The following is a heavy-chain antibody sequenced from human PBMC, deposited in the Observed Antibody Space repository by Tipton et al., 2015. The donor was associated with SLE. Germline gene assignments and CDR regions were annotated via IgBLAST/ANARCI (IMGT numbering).Heavy chain of an antibody. V-gene: IGHV3-49*04. Sequence: SLRLSCTASGFTLGDYAMRWVRQAPGRGLEWVGFIRSKAYGGTTEYAASVKGRFTISRDDSKSIAYLQMNSLKTEDTAVYYCTRVGIAVAGPDAFDIWGQGTMVTVSS. CDR3: TRVGIAVAGPDAFDI. CDR1: GFTLGDYA. D-gene: IGHD6-19*01. CDR2: IRSKAYGGTT. J-gene: IGHJ3*02.